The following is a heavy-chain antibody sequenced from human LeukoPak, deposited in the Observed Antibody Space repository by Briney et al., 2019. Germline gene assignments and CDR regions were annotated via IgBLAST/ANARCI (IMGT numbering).Heavy chain of an antibody. J-gene: IGHJ3*02. CDR2: IRYDGMQK. CDR1: GFTFSRYG. Sequence: GGSLRLSCAASGFTFSRYGMHWVRQAAGHGLEWLAFIRYDGMQKDYADSVKGRFTISRDNSKNTVYLLMNSLRAEDTAVYYCAKDHTLKAGDRDAFDIWGQGTMVTVSS. D-gene: IGHD2-21*01. V-gene: IGHV3-30*02. CDR3: AKDHTLKAGDRDAFDI.